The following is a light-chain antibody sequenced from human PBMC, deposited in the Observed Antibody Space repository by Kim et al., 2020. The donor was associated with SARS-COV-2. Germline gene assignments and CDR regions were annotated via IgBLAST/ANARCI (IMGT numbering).Light chain of an antibody. V-gene: IGLV3-25*03. Sequence: SPGQTARITCSEDALKKQYAYWYQQKPGQATVLVIYKDSERPSGIPERFTGSSSGTTVTLSISGVQAEDEPGYHCQSAHSSRTHRVSGGGNKLSVL. J-gene: IGLJ2*01. CDR1: ALKKQY. CDR3: QSAHSSRTHRV. CDR2: KDS.